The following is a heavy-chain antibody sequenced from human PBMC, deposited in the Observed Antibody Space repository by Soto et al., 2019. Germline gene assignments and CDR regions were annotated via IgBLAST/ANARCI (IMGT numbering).Heavy chain of an antibody. CDR3: ARGSWAVRFEF. J-gene: IGHJ4*02. D-gene: IGHD3-16*01. Sequence: PSETLSLTCAVYGGSLSYYYWTWIRQPPGKGLEWIGEINHGGGTNYNPSLKSRVTISEDTSKNQFSLKLNSVTAADTAVYYCARGSWAVRFEFWTKGTLVTVSS. CDR1: GGSLSYYY. V-gene: IGHV4-34*01. CDR2: INHGGGT.